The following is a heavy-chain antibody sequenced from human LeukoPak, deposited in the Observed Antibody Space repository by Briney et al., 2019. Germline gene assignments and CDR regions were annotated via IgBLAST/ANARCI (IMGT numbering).Heavy chain of an antibody. CDR3: ARDLPEPIVVVPAAISHLFDY. CDR2: ISSSSSSYI. D-gene: IGHD2-2*02. Sequence: GGSQRLSCAASGFTFSSYSMNWVRQAPGKGLEWVSSISSSSSSYIYYADSVKGRFTISRDNAKNSLYLQMNSLRAEDTAVYYCARDLPEPIVVVPAAISHLFDYWGQGTLVTVSS. J-gene: IGHJ4*02. V-gene: IGHV3-21*01. CDR1: GFTFSSYS.